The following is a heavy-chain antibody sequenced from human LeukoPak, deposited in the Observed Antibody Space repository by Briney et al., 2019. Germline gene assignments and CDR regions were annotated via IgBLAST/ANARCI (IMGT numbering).Heavy chain of an antibody. V-gene: IGHV3-9*01. CDR1: GFTFDDYA. CDR3: AKDWTYYYDSSGYYDY. Sequence: GRSLRLSCAASGFTFDDYAMHWVRQAPGKGLEWVSGISWNSGSIGYADSVKGRFTISRDNSKNTLYLQMNSLRAEDTAVYYCAKDWTYYYDSSGYYDYWGQGTLVTVSS. CDR2: ISWNSGSI. D-gene: IGHD3-22*01. J-gene: IGHJ4*02.